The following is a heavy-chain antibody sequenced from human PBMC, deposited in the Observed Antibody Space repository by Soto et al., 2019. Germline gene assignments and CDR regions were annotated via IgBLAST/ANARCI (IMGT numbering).Heavy chain of an antibody. Sequence: PGESLKISCKGSGNNLSNYWINWEYQMPGKGLEWMGRIDLRDSYTTYSPSFQGHVTFSADKSISTAYLQWSSLEASDTAIYYCARHSSRYDSSGYPYYYGMDVWGQGTTVTVSS. V-gene: IGHV5-10-1*01. CDR1: GNNLSNYW. D-gene: IGHD3-22*01. CDR2: IDLRDSYT. J-gene: IGHJ6*02. CDR3: ARHSSRYDSSGYPYYYGMDV.